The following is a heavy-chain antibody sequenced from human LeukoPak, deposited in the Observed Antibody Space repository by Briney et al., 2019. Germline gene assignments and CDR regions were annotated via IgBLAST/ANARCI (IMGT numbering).Heavy chain of an antibody. CDR1: GGSISNYY. Sequence: SETLSFTCTVSGGSISNYYWKWIRQPPGKGLEWIGYIYYSGSPNYNPSLKSRVTISKDTSKNQFSLKLNSVTAAATAVYYCARVFGYEYYYMDVWGKGTTVTVSS. CDR3: ARVFGYEYYYMDV. CDR2: IYYSGSP. V-gene: IGHV4-59*01. D-gene: IGHD5-18*01. J-gene: IGHJ6*03.